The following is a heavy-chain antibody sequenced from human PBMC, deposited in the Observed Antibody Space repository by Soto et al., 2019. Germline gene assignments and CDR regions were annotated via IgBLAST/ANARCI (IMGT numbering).Heavy chain of an antibody. CDR2: ISYDGSNK. Sequence: QVRLVESGGGVVQPGRSLRLSCAASRFTFSNYGMHWVRQTPGKGLEWVAVISYDGSNKYYADSVKGRFTISRDNSKNTLYLQMNSLRAEDTAVYYCVKGGYHYFDYWGQGTLVTVSS. J-gene: IGHJ4*02. D-gene: IGHD5-12*01. V-gene: IGHV3-30*18. CDR3: VKGGYHYFDY. CDR1: RFTFSNYG.